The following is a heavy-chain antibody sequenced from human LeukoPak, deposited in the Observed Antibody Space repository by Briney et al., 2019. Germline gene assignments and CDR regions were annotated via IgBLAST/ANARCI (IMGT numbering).Heavy chain of an antibody. J-gene: IGHJ3*02. D-gene: IGHD3-22*01. Sequence: PGGSLRLSCAASGFTFGSYAMSWVRQAPGKGLEWVSAISNNGGYTYYADSVQGRFTISRDNSKSTLCLQMNSLRAEDTAVYYCARGYYDSSGYSGAFDIWGQGTMVTVSS. CDR3: ARGYYDSSGYSGAFDI. CDR1: GFTFGSYA. V-gene: IGHV3-23*01. CDR2: ISNNGGYT.